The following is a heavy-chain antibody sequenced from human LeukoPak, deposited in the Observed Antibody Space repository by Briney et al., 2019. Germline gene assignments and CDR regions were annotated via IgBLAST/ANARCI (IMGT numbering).Heavy chain of an antibody. CDR2: IDEDGSAK. CDR3: AELGITMIGGV. D-gene: IGHD3-10*02. CDR1: GFTFSGYW. Sequence: PGGSLRLSCAASGFTFSGYWMTWLRQAPGKWLEWLAYIDEDGSAKYYLGSVKGRFTISRDNAQNSLYLQMNSLRAEDTAVYYCAELGITMIGGVWGKGTTVTISS. V-gene: IGHV3-7*01. J-gene: IGHJ6*04.